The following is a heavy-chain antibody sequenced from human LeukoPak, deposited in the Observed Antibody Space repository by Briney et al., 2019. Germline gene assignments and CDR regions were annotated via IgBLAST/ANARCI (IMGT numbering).Heavy chain of an antibody. CDR3: ARLPTYDFWSGYYTGSSPYYYGVDV. V-gene: IGHV4-59*08. D-gene: IGHD3-3*01. CDR2: IYYSGST. CDR1: GGSISSYY. Sequence: SETLSLTCTVSGGSISSYYWSWIRQPPGKGLEWIGYIYYSGSTNYNPSLKSRVTISVDTSKNQFSLKLSSVTAADTAVYYCARLPTYDFWSGYYTGSSPYYYGVDVWGQGTTVTVSS. J-gene: IGHJ6*02.